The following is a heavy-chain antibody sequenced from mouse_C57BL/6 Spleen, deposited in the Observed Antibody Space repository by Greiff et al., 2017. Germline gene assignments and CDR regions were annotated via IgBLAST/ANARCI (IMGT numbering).Heavy chain of an antibody. J-gene: IGHJ2*01. V-gene: IGHV1-9*01. CDR2: ILPGSGST. CDR1: GYTFTGYW. CDR3: ARGNSNTYNFDE. Sequence: QVQLQQSGAELMKPGASVKLSCKATGYTFTGYWIEWVKQRPGHGLEWIGEILPGSGSTNHNEKFKGKATFTADTSSNTAYMQLSSLTTEESDIYYCARGNSNTYNFDEWGKGTTLTVSS. D-gene: IGHD2-5*01.